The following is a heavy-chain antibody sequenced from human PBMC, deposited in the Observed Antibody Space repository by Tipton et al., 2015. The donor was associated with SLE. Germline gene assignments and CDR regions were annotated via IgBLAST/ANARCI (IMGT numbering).Heavy chain of an antibody. V-gene: IGHV4-39*07. CDR1: GGSISSSSYY. CDR2: ISYSGST. J-gene: IGHJ1*01. Sequence: TLSLTCTVSGGSISSSSYYWGWIRQPPGKGLEWVGSISYSGSTYYNPSLKSRVTISVDTSKNQFSLKLSSVTAADTAVYYCAGDLPDTAEYFQHWGQGTLVTVSS. CDR3: AGDLPDTAEYFQH. D-gene: IGHD3-9*01.